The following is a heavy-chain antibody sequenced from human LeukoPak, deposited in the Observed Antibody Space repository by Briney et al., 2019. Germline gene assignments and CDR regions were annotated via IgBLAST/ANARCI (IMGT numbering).Heavy chain of an antibody. Sequence: ASVKVSCKASGYTFTSYGIRWVRQAPGQGLEWMGWISAYNGNTNYAQKLQGRVTMTTDTSTSTAYMELRSLRSDGTAVYYCARDLTTVTTYDYWGQGTLVTVSS. CDR3: ARDLTTVTTYDY. J-gene: IGHJ4*02. D-gene: IGHD4-17*01. V-gene: IGHV1-18*01. CDR1: GYTFTSYG. CDR2: ISAYNGNT.